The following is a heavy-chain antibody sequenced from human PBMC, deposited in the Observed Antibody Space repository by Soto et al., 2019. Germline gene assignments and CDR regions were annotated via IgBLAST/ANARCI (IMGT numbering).Heavy chain of an antibody. J-gene: IGHJ6*02. V-gene: IGHV1-18*03. D-gene: IGHD6-6*01. Sequence: QVQLVQSRGEVKKPGASVKVSCKTSGYSFTTYGISWVRQAPGQGLEWMGWISGYNGNTNYAQKLKGRLTMTTDTSTTTAYMELTSLTSAEMAVYYCAREAPATYSFYGMDVWGQGRTVTVSS. CDR3: AREAPATYSFYGMDV. CDR1: GYSFTTYG. CDR2: ISGYNGNT.